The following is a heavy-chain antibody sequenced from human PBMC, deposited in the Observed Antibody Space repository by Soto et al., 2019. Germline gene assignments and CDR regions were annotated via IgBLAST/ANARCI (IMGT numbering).Heavy chain of an antibody. CDR3: AKDPGDYVPLYFDY. Sequence: GGSLRLSCAASGFTFSSYGMHWVRQAPGKGLEWVAVISYDGSNKYYADSVKGRFTISRDNSKNTLYLQMNSLRAEDTAVYYCAKDPGDYVPLYFDYWGQGTLVTVSS. CDR1: GFTFSSYG. CDR2: ISYDGSNK. J-gene: IGHJ4*02. D-gene: IGHD4-17*01. V-gene: IGHV3-30*18.